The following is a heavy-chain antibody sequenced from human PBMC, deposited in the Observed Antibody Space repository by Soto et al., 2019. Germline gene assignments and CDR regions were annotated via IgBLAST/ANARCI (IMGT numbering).Heavy chain of an antibody. V-gene: IGHV4-59*01. CDR2: IYYSGST. J-gene: IGHJ6*02. CDR1: GGSISSYY. D-gene: IGHD5-18*01. CDR3: ARLGYSYGYYYGMDV. Sequence: SESLSLTCTVSGGSISSYYWSWIRHPPGKGLEWIGYIYYSGSTNYNPSLKSRVTISVDTSKNQFSLKLSSVTAADTAVYYGARLGYSYGYYYGMDVWGQGTTVTVSS.